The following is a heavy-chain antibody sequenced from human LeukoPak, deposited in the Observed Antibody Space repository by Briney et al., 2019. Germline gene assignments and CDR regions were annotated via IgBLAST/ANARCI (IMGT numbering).Heavy chain of an antibody. CDR2: IYYSGST. D-gene: IGHD2-8*01. J-gene: IGHJ4*02. CDR1: GGSISSYY. CDR3: AKWSSTLKAFDF. Sequence: SETLSLTCTVSGGSISSYYWSWIRQPPGKGLEWIGYIYYSGSTNYNPSLKSRVTTSVDTSKSQFSLKLSSVTAADTAVYYCAKWSSTLKAFDFWGQGILVIVSS. V-gene: IGHV4-59*08.